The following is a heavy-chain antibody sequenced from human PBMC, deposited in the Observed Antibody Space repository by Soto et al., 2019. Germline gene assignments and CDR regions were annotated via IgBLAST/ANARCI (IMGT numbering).Heavy chain of an antibody. CDR3: ARDRIYGYYYYYMDV. J-gene: IGHJ6*03. V-gene: IGHV3-53*01. D-gene: IGHD3-10*01. CDR2: IYSGGST. Sequence: GGSLRLSCAASGFTVSSNYMSWVRQAPGKGLEWVSVIYSGGSTYYADSVKGRFTISRDNSKKTLYLQMNSLRAEDTAGYYCARDRIYGYYYYYMDVLGKGTTVTVSS. CDR1: GFTVSSNY.